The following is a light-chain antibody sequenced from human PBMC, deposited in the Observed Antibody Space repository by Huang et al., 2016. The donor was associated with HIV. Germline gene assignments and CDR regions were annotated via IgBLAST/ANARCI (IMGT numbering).Light chain of an antibody. J-gene: IGKJ1*01. Sequence: DIQMTQSPSSLSASVGDTVTITCRASQRIGYKVHWYQQKPGKAPNLLIYKASNLQSGVPSKFSGSGSGTDFTLTIRGLQPEDFAVYYCQQSYSSWWTFGQGTKVEI. CDR1: QRIGYK. CDR2: KAS. V-gene: IGKV1-39*01. CDR3: QQSYSSWWT.